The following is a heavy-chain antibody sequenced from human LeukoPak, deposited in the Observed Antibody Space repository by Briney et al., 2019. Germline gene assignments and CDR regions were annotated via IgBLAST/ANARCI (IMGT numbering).Heavy chain of an antibody. D-gene: IGHD2-2*01. J-gene: IGHJ6*03. CDR3: ARPITRDYYYYMDV. CDR2: IYYSGST. CDR1: GGSISSSSYY. Sequence: SETLSLTCTVSGGSISSSSYYWGWIRQPPGKGLEWIGSIYYSGSTYYNPSLKSRVTISVDTSKNQFSLKLSSVTAADTAVYYCARPITRDYYYYMDVWGKGTTVTVSS. V-gene: IGHV4-39*01.